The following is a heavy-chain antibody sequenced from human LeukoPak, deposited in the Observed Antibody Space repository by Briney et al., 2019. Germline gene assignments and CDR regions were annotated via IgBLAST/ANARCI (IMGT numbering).Heavy chain of an antibody. Sequence: SETLSLTCTVSGGSISSGGYYWSWIRQHPGKGLEWIGYIYYSGSTYYNPSLKSRVTISVDTSKNQFSLKLSSVTAADTAVYYCARDRFGSSWYLVFDIWGQGTMVTVSS. V-gene: IGHV4-31*03. CDR1: GGSISSGGYY. D-gene: IGHD6-13*01. CDR2: IYYSGST. CDR3: ARDRFGSSWYLVFDI. J-gene: IGHJ3*02.